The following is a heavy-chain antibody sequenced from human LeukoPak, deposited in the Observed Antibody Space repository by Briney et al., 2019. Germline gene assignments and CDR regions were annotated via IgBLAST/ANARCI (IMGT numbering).Heavy chain of an antibody. CDR2: ISPRGNT. Sequence: SETLSLTCNVSGASMSDNYWSWIRQPAGRGLEWLGRISPRGNTYYNPSLNSRVTISLDTAANQFHLKLRSVTAADTAGYYCARGGHSYGTFDSWGRGALVTVSS. CDR1: GASMSDNY. J-gene: IGHJ4*02. CDR3: ARGGHSYGTFDS. V-gene: IGHV4-4*07. D-gene: IGHD1-7*01.